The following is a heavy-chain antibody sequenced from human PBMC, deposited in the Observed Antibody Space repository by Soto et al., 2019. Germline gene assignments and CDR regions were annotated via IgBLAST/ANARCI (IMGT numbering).Heavy chain of an antibody. J-gene: IGHJ4*02. CDR2: MNPNSGNT. CDR1: GYTFTSCD. Sequence: ASVEVSCKASGYTFTSCDINWVRQATGQGLEWMGWMNPNSGNTGYAQKFQGRVTMTRNTSISTAYMELSSLRSEDTAVYYCAIDASGYSSGWVDYWGQGTLVTVSS. V-gene: IGHV1-8*01. D-gene: IGHD6-19*01. CDR3: AIDASGYSSGWVDY.